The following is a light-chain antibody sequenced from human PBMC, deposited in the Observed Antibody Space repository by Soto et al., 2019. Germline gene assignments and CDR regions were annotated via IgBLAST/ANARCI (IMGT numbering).Light chain of an antibody. CDR1: SSNIGAGYD. J-gene: IGLJ1*01. CDR2: GNS. CDR3: QSYDSSLSAPYV. Sequence: VLTQPPSVSGAPGQRVTISCTGSSSNIGAGYDVHWYQQLPGTAPKLLIYGNSNRPSGVPDRFSGSKSGTSASLAITGLQAGDEADYYCQSYDSSLSAPYVFGTGTKVTVL. V-gene: IGLV1-40*01.